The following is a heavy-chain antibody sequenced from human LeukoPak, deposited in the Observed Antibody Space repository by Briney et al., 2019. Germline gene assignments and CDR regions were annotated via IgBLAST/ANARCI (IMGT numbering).Heavy chain of an antibody. D-gene: IGHD3-10*01. CDR1: GLTSRSYV. CDR2: ISASGGST. J-gene: IGHJ5*02. CDR3: AQASSDYFGSGSLTS. Sequence: PGGSLRLSCPASGLTSRSYVMSWVRQAPGKGLEWVSGISASGGSTYYADAVKGRFTISRDISKNTLYLQMSNLRAEDTAIYYCAQASSDYFGSGSLTSWGQGTLVTVSS. V-gene: IGHV3-23*01.